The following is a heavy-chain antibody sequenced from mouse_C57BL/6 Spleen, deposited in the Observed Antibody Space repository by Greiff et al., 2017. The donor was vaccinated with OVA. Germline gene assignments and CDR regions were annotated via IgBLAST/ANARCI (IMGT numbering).Heavy chain of an antibody. V-gene: IGHV1-69*01. CDR2: IDPSDSDT. CDR1: GYTFTSYW. Sequence: QVQLQQPGAELVMPGASVKLSCKASGYTFTSYWMHWVKQRPGQGLEWIGEIDPSDSDTNYNQKFKGKSTLTVDKSSSTAYMQLSSLTSEDSAVYYCANYYYGSSYRAYWGQGTLVTVSA. D-gene: IGHD1-1*01. CDR3: ANYYYGSSYRAY. J-gene: IGHJ3*01.